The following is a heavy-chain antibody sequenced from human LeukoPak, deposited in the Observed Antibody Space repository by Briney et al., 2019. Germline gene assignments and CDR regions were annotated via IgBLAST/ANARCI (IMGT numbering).Heavy chain of an antibody. J-gene: IGHJ4*02. V-gene: IGHV1-69*05. CDR1: GGTFSSYA. Sequence: ASVKVSCKASGGTFSSYAISWVRQAPGQGLEWMGGIIPIFGTANYAQKFQSRVTITTDESTSTAYMELSSLRSEDTAVYYCASGDGYNSDYWGQGTLVTVSS. D-gene: IGHD5-24*01. CDR3: ASGDGYNSDY. CDR2: IIPIFGTA.